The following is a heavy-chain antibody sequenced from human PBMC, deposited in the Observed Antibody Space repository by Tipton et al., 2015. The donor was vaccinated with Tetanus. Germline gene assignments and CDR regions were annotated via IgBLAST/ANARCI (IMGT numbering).Heavy chain of an antibody. Sequence: SLRLSCAASGFTFNNYWMSWLRQAPGKGLEWVAHIKEDESEEYYVDSVKGRFTISRDNAEHSLYLQMNSLRAEDTAVYYCARDSTHRRDGYNDFDYWGQGTLVTVSP. D-gene: IGHD5-24*01. CDR2: IKEDESEE. CDR3: ARDSTHRRDGYNDFDY. CDR1: GFTFNNYW. V-gene: IGHV3-7*01. J-gene: IGHJ4*02.